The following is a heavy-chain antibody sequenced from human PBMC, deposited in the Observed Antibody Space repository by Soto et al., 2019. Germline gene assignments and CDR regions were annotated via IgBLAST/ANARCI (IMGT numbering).Heavy chain of an antibody. CDR2: IIPILGIA. V-gene: IGHV1-69*02. CDR1: GGTFSSYT. Sequence: QVQLVQSGAEVKKPGSSVKVSCKASGGTFSSYTISWVRQAPGQGLEWMGMIIPILGIANYAQKFQGRVTITADKSTSKAYMELSSLRSEDTAVYYCAKSSCWYEVTKRGEYFQHWGQGTLVTVSS. D-gene: IGHD6-19*01. J-gene: IGHJ1*01. CDR3: AKSSCWYEVTKRGEYFQH.